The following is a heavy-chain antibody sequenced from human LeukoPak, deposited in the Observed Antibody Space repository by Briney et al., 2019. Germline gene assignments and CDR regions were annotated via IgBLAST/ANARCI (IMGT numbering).Heavy chain of an antibody. Sequence: GGSLRLSCAVSAFTFSSYTMNWVRQAPGEGLEWVSSITGSSTYIYYADSVEGRFTISRDNAKNSLYLQMNNLGAEDTAVYYCARDLTVTSTCWFDLWGQGTLVTVSS. CDR3: ARDLTVTSTCWFDL. V-gene: IGHV3-21*01. D-gene: IGHD4-11*01. J-gene: IGHJ5*02. CDR1: AFTFSSYT. CDR2: ITGSSTYI.